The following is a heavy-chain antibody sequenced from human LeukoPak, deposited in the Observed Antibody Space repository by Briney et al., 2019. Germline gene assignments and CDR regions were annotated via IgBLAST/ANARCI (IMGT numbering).Heavy chain of an antibody. V-gene: IGHV4-61*02. CDR1: GGSISSGSYY. D-gene: IGHD1-26*01. CDR3: ASDPSGSYYFDY. CDR2: IYTSGST. Sequence: PSQTLSLTCTVSGGSISSGSYYWSWIRQPAGKGLEWIGRIYTSGSTNYNPSLKSRVTISVDTSKNQFSLKLSSVTAADTAVYYCASDPSGSYYFDYWGQGTLVTVSS. J-gene: IGHJ4*02.